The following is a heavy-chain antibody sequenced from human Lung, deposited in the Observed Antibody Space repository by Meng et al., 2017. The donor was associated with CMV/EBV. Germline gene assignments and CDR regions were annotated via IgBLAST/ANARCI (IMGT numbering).Heavy chain of an antibody. J-gene: IGHJ5*02. V-gene: IGHV3-11*01. CDR2: IDGTGNTM. CDR3: ARARRIGAVGTRWFDP. Sequence: EFSFSASSRSWLRQAPGKGLEWVSYIDGTGNTMYYPDSVKGRFTISRDNAKKSLYLQMNSLTAEDTAVYYCARARRIGAVGTRWFDPWGQGTLVTVSS. CDR1: EFSFSASS. D-gene: IGHD6-13*01.